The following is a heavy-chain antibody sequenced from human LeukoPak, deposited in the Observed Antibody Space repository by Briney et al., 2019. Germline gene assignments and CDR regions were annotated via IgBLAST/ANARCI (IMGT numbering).Heavy chain of an antibody. J-gene: IGHJ4*02. D-gene: IGHD6-25*01. Sequence: GGSLRLSCAASGISFSDYYMNWIRQAPGKGLEWVSYSSSSGSSTYYADSVKGRFTISRDYAKNALFLQMNSLRAEDTAVYYCTAAPNTTPGSLGHWGQGTLVTVSS. CDR3: TAAPNTTPGSLGH. CDR1: GISFSDYY. V-gene: IGHV3-11*01. CDR2: SSSSGSST.